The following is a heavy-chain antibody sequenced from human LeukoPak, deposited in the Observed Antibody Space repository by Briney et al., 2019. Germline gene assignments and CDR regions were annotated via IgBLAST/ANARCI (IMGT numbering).Heavy chain of an antibody. CDR1: GYTFTHFD. V-gene: IGHV1-8*01. CDR2: MNPSSGDT. Sequence: ASVKVSCKASGYTFTHFDINWVRQATGQGPEWMGRMNPSSGDTGIAQKFQGRLTLTRDTSLSTAYMELSHLTSEDTAIYFCTREHDKPMMHWYFSLWGRGSLVTVSS. CDR3: TREHDKPMMHWYFSL. J-gene: IGHJ2*01. D-gene: IGHD1/OR15-1a*01.